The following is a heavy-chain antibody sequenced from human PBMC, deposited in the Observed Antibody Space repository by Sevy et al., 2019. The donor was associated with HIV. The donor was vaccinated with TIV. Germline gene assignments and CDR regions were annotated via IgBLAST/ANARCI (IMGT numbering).Heavy chain of an antibody. J-gene: IGHJ4*02. D-gene: IGHD3-9*01. CDR1: GGSVSSGSYY. V-gene: IGHV4-61*01. Sequence: SETLSLTCTVSGGSVSSGSYYWSWIRQPPGKGLEWIGYIYYSGSTNYNPSLKSRGTISVDTSKNQFSLKLSSVTAADTAVYYCAREKYYDILTGYYLLDYWGQGTLVTVSS. CDR3: AREKYYDILTGYYLLDY. CDR2: IYYSGST.